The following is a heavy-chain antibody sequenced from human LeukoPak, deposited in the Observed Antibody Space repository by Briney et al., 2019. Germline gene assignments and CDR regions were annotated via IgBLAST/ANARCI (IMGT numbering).Heavy chain of an antibody. J-gene: IGHJ4*02. Sequence: KAGGSLRLSCAASGFTFSSYSMNWVRQAPGKGLEWVSSISSSSSYIYYADSVKGRFTISRDNAKNSLYLQMNSLRAEDTAVYYCASGSSGVLFDYWGQGTLVTVSS. D-gene: IGHD1-26*01. CDR2: ISSSSSYI. CDR1: GFTFSSYS. V-gene: IGHV3-21*01. CDR3: ASGSSGVLFDY.